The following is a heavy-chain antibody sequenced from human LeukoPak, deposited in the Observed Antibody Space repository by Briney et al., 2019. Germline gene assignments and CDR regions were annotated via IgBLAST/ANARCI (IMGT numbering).Heavy chain of an antibody. CDR2: ISGSSYHI. Sequence: GGSLRLSCAASGFTFSSYSMNWVRQAPGKALEWVSSISGSSYHIYYADSVKGRFTISRDNANNLLYLQMNSLRAEDTAVYYCASGTIVGARGADNWGQGTLVTVSS. V-gene: IGHV3-21*01. D-gene: IGHD1-26*01. CDR3: ASGTIVGARGADN. CDR1: GFTFSSYS. J-gene: IGHJ4*02.